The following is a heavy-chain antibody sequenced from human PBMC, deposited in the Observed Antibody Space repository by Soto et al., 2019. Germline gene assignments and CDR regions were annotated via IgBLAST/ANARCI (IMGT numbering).Heavy chain of an antibody. Sequence: ASVKVSCKASGYTFSSYAIHWVRQAPGQRLEWMGWISAYNDNTNYAQKFQGRVTITRDTSASTAYMELSSLRSEDTAVYYCARDLAMDVWGQGTTVTVSS. CDR1: GYTFSSYA. CDR3: ARDLAMDV. D-gene: IGHD3-16*01. J-gene: IGHJ6*02. V-gene: IGHV1-3*01. CDR2: ISAYNDNT.